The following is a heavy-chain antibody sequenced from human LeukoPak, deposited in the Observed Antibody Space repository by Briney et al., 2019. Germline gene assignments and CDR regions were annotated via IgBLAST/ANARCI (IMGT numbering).Heavy chain of an antibody. Sequence: SETLSLTCAVYGGSFSGYYWSWIRQPPGKGLEWIGEINHSGSTNYNPSLKSRVTISLDTSKNQFSLKLSSVTAADTAVYYCVPVAVAGTGVSIWGQGTMVTVSS. CDR1: GGSFSGYY. D-gene: IGHD6-19*01. J-gene: IGHJ3*02. CDR2: INHSGST. V-gene: IGHV4-34*01. CDR3: VPVAVAGTGVSI.